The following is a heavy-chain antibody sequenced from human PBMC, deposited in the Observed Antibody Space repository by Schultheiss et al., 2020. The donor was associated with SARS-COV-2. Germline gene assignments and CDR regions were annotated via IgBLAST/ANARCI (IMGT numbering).Heavy chain of an antibody. CDR1: GFTFSSYA. CDR3: ARADWGSNYFDY. D-gene: IGHD7-27*01. CDR2: IYSGGST. J-gene: IGHJ4*02. V-gene: IGHV3-53*04. Sequence: GGSLRLSCAASGFTFSSYAMSWVRQAPGKGLEWVSVIYSGGSTYYADSVKGRFTISRHNSKNTLYLQMNSLRAEDTAVYYCARADWGSNYFDYWGQGTLVTVSS.